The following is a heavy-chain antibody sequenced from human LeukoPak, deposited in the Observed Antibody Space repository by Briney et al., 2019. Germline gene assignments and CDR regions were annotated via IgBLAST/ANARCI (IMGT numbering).Heavy chain of an antibody. CDR3: AKAPVTTCRGAFCYPFDY. V-gene: IGHV3-23*01. Sequence: GGSLRLSCAASGFTFSSYGMHWVRQAPGKGLEWVSAISDTGNTYHADSVKGRFTISRDSSKNTLFLQMNRLRPEGAAVYYCAKAPVTTCRGAFCYPFDYWGLGTLVTVSS. D-gene: IGHD2-15*01. J-gene: IGHJ4*02. CDR2: ISDTGNT. CDR1: GFTFSSYG.